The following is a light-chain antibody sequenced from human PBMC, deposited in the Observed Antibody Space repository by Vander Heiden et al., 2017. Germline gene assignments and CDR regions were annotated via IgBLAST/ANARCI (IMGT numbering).Light chain of an antibody. V-gene: IGKV3-15*01. Sequence: ELVMTPSPSTLSVSPGERATLSCRASQSVSSNLAWYQQKPGKAPRLLIYGASTRASGVPARFSGSGSGTEFTLTISSLQSEDFAVYYCQQYKNCPPTFGQGTKVEIK. CDR2: GAS. CDR3: QQYKNCPPT. CDR1: QSVSSN. J-gene: IGKJ1*01.